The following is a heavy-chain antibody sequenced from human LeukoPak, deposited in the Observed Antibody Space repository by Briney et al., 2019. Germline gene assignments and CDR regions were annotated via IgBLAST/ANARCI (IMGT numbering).Heavy chain of an antibody. CDR2: IYYSGST. D-gene: IGHD2-2*01. Sequence: SETLSLTCTVSGGSISSTTYYWDWIRQPPGKGLEWIGTIYYSGSTYYNPSLKSRVTMSVDTSKNQFSLKLSSVTAADTAVYYCVSKRVCSSTSCSFTHFDYWGQGTLVTVSS. CDR3: VSKRVCSSTSCSFTHFDY. J-gene: IGHJ4*02. V-gene: IGHV4-39*07. CDR1: GGSISSTTYY.